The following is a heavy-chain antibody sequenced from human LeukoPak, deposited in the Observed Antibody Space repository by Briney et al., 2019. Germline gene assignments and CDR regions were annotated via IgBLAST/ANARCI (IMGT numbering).Heavy chain of an antibody. CDR1: GYTFTSYG. Sequence: WASVKVSCKASGYTFTSYGISWVRQAPGQGLEWMGWISAYNGNTNYAQKLQGRVTMTTDTSTSTAYMELRSLRSDDTVVYYCARVGYSNYFYYYYYMDVWGKGTTVTVSS. V-gene: IGHV1-18*01. CDR3: ARVGYSNYFYYYYYMDV. D-gene: IGHD4-11*01. J-gene: IGHJ6*03. CDR2: ISAYNGNT.